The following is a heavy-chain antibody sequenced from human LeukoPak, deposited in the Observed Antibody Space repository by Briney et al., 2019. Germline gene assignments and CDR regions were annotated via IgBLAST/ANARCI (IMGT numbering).Heavy chain of an antibody. CDR1: GFTFSNAW. D-gene: IGHD3-9*01. Sequence: PGGSLRLSCAASGFTFSNAWMSWVRQAPGKGLEWVGRIKSKTDGGTTDYAAPVKGRFTISRDDSKNTLYLQMNSLKTEDTAVYYCTTDVYDILTGFDYWGQGTLVTVSS. CDR3: TTDVYDILTGFDY. CDR2: IKSKTDGGTT. J-gene: IGHJ4*02. V-gene: IGHV3-15*01.